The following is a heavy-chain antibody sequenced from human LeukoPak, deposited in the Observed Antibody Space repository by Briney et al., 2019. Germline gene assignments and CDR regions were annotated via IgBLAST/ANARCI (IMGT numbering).Heavy chain of an antibody. V-gene: IGHV1-69*05. CDR1: GGTFSSYA. CDR2: IIPIFGTA. J-gene: IGHJ6*03. CDR3: ARWPAYCSSTSCYNYYYMDV. Sequence: SVKVSCKASGGTFSSYAISWVRQAPGQGLEWMGGIIPIFGTANYAQKFQGRVTITTDESTSTAYMELSSLRSEDTAVYYCARWPAYCSSTSCYNYYYMDVWGKGTTVTVSS. D-gene: IGHD2-2*02.